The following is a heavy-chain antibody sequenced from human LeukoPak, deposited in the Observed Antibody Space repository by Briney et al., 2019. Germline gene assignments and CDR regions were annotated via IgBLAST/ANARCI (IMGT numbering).Heavy chain of an antibody. CDR3: ATGFNYCSGGSCYGIHRDGVGYYYGMDV. Sequence: GASVKVSCKVSGYTLTELSMHWVRQAPGKGLEWMGGFDPEDGETIYAQKFQGRVTMTEDTSTDTAYMELSSLRSEDTAVYYCATGFNYCSGGSCYGIHRDGVGYYYGMDVWGQGTTVTVSS. J-gene: IGHJ6*02. D-gene: IGHD2-15*01. V-gene: IGHV1-24*01. CDR2: FDPEDGET. CDR1: GYTLTELS.